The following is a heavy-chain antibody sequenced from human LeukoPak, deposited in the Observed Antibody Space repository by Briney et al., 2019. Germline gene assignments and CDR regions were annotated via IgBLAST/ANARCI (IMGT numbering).Heavy chain of an antibody. J-gene: IGHJ4*02. Sequence: GGSLRLSCAASGFTVSSNYMSWVRQAPGKGLEWVSVIYSGGSTYYADSVEGRFTISRDNAKNSLYLQMNSLRAEDTAVYYCARETLGWYGYWGQGTLVTVSS. CDR3: ARETLGWYGY. CDR1: GFTVSSNY. V-gene: IGHV3-53*01. D-gene: IGHD6-19*01. CDR2: IYSGGST.